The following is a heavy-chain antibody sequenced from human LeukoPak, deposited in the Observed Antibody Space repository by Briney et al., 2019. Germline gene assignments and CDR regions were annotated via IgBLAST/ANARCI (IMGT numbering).Heavy chain of an antibody. CDR2: MNPNSGNT. CDR3: ARGAEYGSGRWGPGGYYYYGMDV. CDR1: GYTFTSYD. J-gene: IGHJ6*02. Sequence: ASVKVSCKASGYTFTSYDINWVRQATGQGLEWMGWMNPNSGNTGYAQKFQGRVTMTRNTSISTAYMELSSLRSEDTAVYYCARGAEYGSGRWGPGGYYYYGMDVWGQGTTVTVSS. D-gene: IGHD3-10*01. V-gene: IGHV1-8*01.